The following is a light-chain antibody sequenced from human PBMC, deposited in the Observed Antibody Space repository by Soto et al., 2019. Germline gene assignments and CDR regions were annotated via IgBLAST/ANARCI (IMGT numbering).Light chain of an antibody. CDR2: DVS. V-gene: IGLV2-14*01. Sequence: QSVLTQPASVSGSPGQSITISCTGTSSDVGGYNYVSWYQQYPGKAPKLMIYDVSYRPSGVFNRFSGSKSGNKASLTISGLQAEDEADYYCSSYTSTMTNVFGSGTKVTVL. CDR1: SSDVGGYNY. CDR3: SSYTSTMTNV. J-gene: IGLJ1*01.